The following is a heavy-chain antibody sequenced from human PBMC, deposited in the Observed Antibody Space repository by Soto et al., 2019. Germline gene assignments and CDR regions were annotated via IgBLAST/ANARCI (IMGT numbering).Heavy chain of an antibody. Sequence: SETLSVTCTITDGSISRSHTFCAWIRQPPGKGLELIGSIFYSGTTYNNPSLNSRVTLSVDTSKNQFSLKLNSVTAADTAVYYCARYYGDYKNYFDYWGQGTLVTVSS. CDR2: IFYSGTT. D-gene: IGHD4-17*01. CDR1: DGSISRSHTF. CDR3: ARYYGDYKNYFDY. V-gene: IGHV4-39*01. J-gene: IGHJ4*02.